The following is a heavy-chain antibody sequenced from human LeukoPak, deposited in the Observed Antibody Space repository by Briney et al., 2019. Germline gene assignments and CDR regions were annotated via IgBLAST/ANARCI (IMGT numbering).Heavy chain of an antibody. Sequence: GGSLRLPCAASGFTFSSYWMHWVRQAPGKGLVWVSRINSDGSGTSYVDSVKGRFTISRDNAKNTLYLQMNSLRAEDTAVYYCARSGGRDIVVVPAAMSYYYGMDVWGQGPTVTVSS. V-gene: IGHV3-74*01. CDR3: ARSGGRDIVVVPAAMSYYYGMDV. D-gene: IGHD2-2*01. CDR2: INSDGSGT. CDR1: GFTFSSYW. J-gene: IGHJ6*02.